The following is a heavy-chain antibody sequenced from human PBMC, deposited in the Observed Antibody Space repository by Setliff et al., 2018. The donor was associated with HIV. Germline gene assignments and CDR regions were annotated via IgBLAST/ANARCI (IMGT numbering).Heavy chain of an antibody. D-gene: IGHD2-8*01. CDR3: ARDKGPNLLDY. Sequence: GWSLRLSCADSGLTFSRYWMSWVRQAPGKGLEWVASINQDGGQKYYVDSVKGRFTISRDNAKNSLYLQMNSLRAEDTAVYYCARDKGPNLLDYWGQGTLVTVS. CDR2: INQDGGQK. CDR1: GLTFSRYW. J-gene: IGHJ4*02. V-gene: IGHV3-7*01.